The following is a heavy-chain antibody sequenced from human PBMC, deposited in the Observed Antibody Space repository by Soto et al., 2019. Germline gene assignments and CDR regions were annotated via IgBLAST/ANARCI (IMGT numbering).Heavy chain of an antibody. CDR3: TKVRGDPV. Sequence: EVQVLESGGDLVQHGGSLRLSCAASGFTFSNYAMNWVRQAPGKGPEWVSGISAGRSTYYADSVKGRFTISRDNSKSTLFLQMDSLRAEDTALYYCTKVRGDPVWGKGTTVTVSS. V-gene: IGHV3-23*01. D-gene: IGHD4-17*01. CDR1: GFTFSNYA. J-gene: IGHJ6*04. CDR2: ISAGRST.